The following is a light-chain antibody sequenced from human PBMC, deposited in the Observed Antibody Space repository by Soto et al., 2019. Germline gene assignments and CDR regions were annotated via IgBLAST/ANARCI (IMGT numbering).Light chain of an antibody. J-gene: IGKJ4*01. CDR2: AAS. CDR3: QQANGFPLT. Sequence: AIRMTQSPSSSSASRGDRVTNTCRASQGISSYLAWYHQKPGKAPKLLIYAASTLQSGVPSRFSGSGSGTDFTLTISRLQPEDFTTYYCQQANGFPLTFGGGTKVDI. CDR1: QGISSY. V-gene: IGKV1-8*01.